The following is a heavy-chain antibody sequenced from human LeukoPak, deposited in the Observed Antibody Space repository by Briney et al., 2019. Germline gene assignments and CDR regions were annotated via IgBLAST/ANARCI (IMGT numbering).Heavy chain of an antibody. J-gene: IGHJ4*03. CDR1: GGSISSGDYY. V-gene: IGHV4-30-4*01. CDR2: IYYSGGT. D-gene: IGHD3-22*01. CDR3: ARGVQYYYDSSGSVFFDY. Sequence: PSETLSLTCTVSGGSISSGDYYWSWIRQPPGKGLEWIGYIYYSGGTYYNPSLKSRVTISVDTSKNQFSLKLSSVTAADTAVYYCARGVQYYYDSSGSVFFDYWGQGTTVTVSS.